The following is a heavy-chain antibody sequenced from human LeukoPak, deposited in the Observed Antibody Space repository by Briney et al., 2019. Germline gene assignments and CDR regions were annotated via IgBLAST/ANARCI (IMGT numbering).Heavy chain of an antibody. CDR1: GGPIRXYY. CDR2: IYYNGST. CDR3: ARGPSPRYTSGWFNDY. Sequence: PSEXXSLTCTVSGGPIRXYYWSWVRXXPGKXLEXVGYIYYNGSTNYNPSLESRVTISVDTSKNQLSLKVSSVTAADTAVYYCARGPSPRYTSGWFNDYWGQGTLVTVSS. V-gene: IGHV4-59*01. J-gene: IGHJ4*02. D-gene: IGHD6-13*01.